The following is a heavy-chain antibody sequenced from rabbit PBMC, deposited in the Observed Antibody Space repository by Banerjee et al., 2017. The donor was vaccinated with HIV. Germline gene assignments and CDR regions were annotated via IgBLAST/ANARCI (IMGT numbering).Heavy chain of an antibody. Sequence: QEQLEESGGDLVKPEGSLTLTCTASGFSFSSSYWICWVRQAPGKGLEWIGCIYAGSSGSTYYASWAKGPFPISKTSWTTVTLQMTSLTAADTAPYFCARDLAGVIGWNFNLWGQGTLVTVS. V-gene: IGHV1S45*01. CDR3: ARDLAGVIGWNFNL. J-gene: IGHJ4*01. D-gene: IGHD4-1*01. CDR2: IYAGSSGST. CDR1: GFSFSSSYW.